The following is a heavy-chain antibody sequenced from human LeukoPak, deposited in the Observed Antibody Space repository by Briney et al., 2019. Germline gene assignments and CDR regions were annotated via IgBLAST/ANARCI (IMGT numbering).Heavy chain of an antibody. Sequence: ASVKVSRKASGYTFTGYYMHWVRQAPGQGLEWMGWINPNSGGTNYAQKFQGRVTMTRDTSISTAYMELSRLRSDDTAVYYCARVTRDRLVYYYYYMDVWGKGTTVTVSS. V-gene: IGHV1-2*02. D-gene: IGHD2-15*01. CDR1: GYTFTGYY. J-gene: IGHJ6*03. CDR2: INPNSGGT. CDR3: ARVTRDRLVYYYYYMDV.